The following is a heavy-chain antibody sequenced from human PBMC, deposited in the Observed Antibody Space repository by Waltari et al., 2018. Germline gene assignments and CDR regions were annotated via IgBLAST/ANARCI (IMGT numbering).Heavy chain of an antibody. J-gene: IGHJ4*02. CDR3: ATPRTAVVVIRFDY. CDR1: GFTFSSYA. Sequence: QVQLVESGGGVVQPGRSLRLSCAASGFTFSSYAMHWVRQAPGKGLEGVAVISYDGSNKYYADSGKGRFTISRDNSKNTLYLQMNSLRAEETAVYYCATPRTAVVVIRFDYWGQGTLVTVSS. V-gene: IGHV3-30-3*01. D-gene: IGHD3-22*01. CDR2: ISYDGSNK.